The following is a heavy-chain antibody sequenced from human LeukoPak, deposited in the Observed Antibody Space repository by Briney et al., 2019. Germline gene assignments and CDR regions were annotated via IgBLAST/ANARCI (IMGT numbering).Heavy chain of an antibody. J-gene: IGHJ4*02. CDR3: ASGMRVGPNI. D-gene: IGHD1-26*01. V-gene: IGHV3-48*04. CDR2: ISSSSDTI. Sequence: PGGSLRLSCAASGFTFGPYTMNWVRQAPGKGLEWVSYISSSSDTIYYADSVKGRFTNSRDNGKNSLYLQMNSLRAEDTAVYYCASGMRVGPNIWGQGTLVTVSS. CDR1: GFTFGPYT.